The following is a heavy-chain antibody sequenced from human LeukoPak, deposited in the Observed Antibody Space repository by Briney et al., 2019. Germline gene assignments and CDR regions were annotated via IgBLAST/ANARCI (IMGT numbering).Heavy chain of an antibody. CDR2: ISSSSSYI. CDR3: AKDVAHTDLVTDY. J-gene: IGHJ4*02. CDR1: GFTFSSYS. D-gene: IGHD3-16*02. Sequence: GGSLRLSCAASGFTFSSYSMNWVRQAPGKGLEWVSSISSSSSYIYYADSVKGRFTISRDNSKNTLYLQMNSLRAEDTAVYYCAKDVAHTDLVTDYWGQGTLVTVSS. V-gene: IGHV3-21*01.